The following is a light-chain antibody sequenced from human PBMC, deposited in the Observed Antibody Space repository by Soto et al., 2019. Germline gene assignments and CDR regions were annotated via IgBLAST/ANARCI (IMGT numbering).Light chain of an antibody. V-gene: IGLV1-44*01. CDR1: SSNIGSNT. CDR2: NNS. Sequence: QSLLTQPPSASGTPGQMVTISCSGSSSNIGSNTVNWYQQLPEMAPKLLIYNNSQRPSGVPDRFSGSKSGTSASLAISGLQSEDEADYYCAAWDDSLRGLEFGGGTKLTVL. CDR3: AAWDDSLRGLE. J-gene: IGLJ2*01.